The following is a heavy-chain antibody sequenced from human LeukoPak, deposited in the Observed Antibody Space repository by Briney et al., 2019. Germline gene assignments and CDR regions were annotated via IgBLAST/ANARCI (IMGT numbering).Heavy chain of an antibody. J-gene: IGHJ5*02. CDR1: GYTFTGYY. Sequence: GASVKVSCKASGYTFTGYYMHWVRQAPGQGLEWMGWINPNSGGTNYAQKFQGRVTMSRDTSISTAYMEQSRLRSDDTAVYYCAVTPTHNYGSGSSHNWFDPWGQGTLVTVSS. D-gene: IGHD3-10*01. V-gene: IGHV1-2*02. CDR3: AVTPTHNYGSGSSHNWFDP. CDR2: INPNSGGT.